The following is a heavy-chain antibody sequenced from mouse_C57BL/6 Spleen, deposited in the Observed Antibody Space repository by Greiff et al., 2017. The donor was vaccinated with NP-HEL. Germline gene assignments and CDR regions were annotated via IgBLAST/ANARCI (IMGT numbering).Heavy chain of an antibody. V-gene: IGHV1-55*01. Sequence: QVPLQQPGAELVKPGASVKMSCKASGYTFTSYWITWVKQRPGQGLEWIGDIYPGSGSTNYHEKFKSKATLTVDTSSSTAYMQLSSLTSEDSAVYYCARRKGGVPSAYWGQGTLVTVSA. CDR3: ARRKGGVPSAY. CDR1: GYTFTSYW. CDR2: IYPGSGST. J-gene: IGHJ3*01.